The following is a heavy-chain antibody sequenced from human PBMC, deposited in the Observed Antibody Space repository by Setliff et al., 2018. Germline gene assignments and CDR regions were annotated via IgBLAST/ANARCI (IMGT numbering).Heavy chain of an antibody. Sequence: PGGSLRLSCAASGFTFSSYAMTWVRQAPGKGLERVSAISGRGDSTFYEDSVKGRFSISRDNSQNTLYLQMNSLSPEDTALYYCASSSGGNYEVYFDYWGQGTLVTVSS. V-gene: IGHV3-23*01. CDR1: GFTFSSYA. D-gene: IGHD2-15*01. CDR2: ISGRGDST. CDR3: ASSSGGNYEVYFDY. J-gene: IGHJ4*02.